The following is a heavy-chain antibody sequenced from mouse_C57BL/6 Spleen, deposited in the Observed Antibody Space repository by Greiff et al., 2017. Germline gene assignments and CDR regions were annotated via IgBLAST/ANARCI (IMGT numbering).Heavy chain of an antibody. D-gene: IGHD1-1*01. CDR3: ARCSGSSSRDFDY. Sequence: QVQLQQPGAELVKPGASVKLSCKASGYTFTSYWMHWVKQRPGQGLEWIGMIHPNSGSTNYNEKFKSKATLTVDKSSSTAYMQLSSLTSEDSAVYYCARCSGSSSRDFDYWGQGTTLTVSS. CDR2: IHPNSGST. J-gene: IGHJ2*01. CDR1: GYTFTSYW. V-gene: IGHV1-64*01.